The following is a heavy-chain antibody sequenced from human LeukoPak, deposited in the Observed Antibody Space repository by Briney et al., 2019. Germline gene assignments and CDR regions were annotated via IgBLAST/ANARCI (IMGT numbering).Heavy chain of an antibody. CDR2: IYYSGST. D-gene: IGHD3-10*01. CDR1: GGSISRYY. CDR3: ARAPPYYYGSGSPSGYYYYGMDV. V-gene: IGHV4-59*01. Sequence: SETLSLTWTVSGGSISRYYWSWIRQPPGKGLEWIGYIYYSGSTNYNPSLKSRVTISVDTSKNQFSLKLSSVTAADTGVYYCARAPPYYYGSGSPSGYYYYGMDVWGQGTTVTVSS. J-gene: IGHJ6*02.